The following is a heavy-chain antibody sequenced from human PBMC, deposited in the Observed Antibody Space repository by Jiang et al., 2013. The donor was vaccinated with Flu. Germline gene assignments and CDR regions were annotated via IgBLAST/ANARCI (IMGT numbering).Heavy chain of an antibody. CDR3: AKRLGYHYDSSGPYDY. Sequence: GGGLVQPGGSLRLSCAASGFTFSSYAMSWVRQAPGKGLEWVSAISGSGGSTYYADSVKGRFTISRDNSKNTLYLQMNSLRAEDTAVYYCAKRLGYHYDSSGPYDYWGQGTLVTVSS. J-gene: IGHJ4*02. CDR1: GFTFSSYA. CDR2: ISGSGGST. D-gene: IGHD3-22*01. V-gene: IGHV3-23*01.